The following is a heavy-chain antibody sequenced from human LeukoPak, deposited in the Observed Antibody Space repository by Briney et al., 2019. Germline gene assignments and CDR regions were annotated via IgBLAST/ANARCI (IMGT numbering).Heavy chain of an antibody. CDR3: ARDGDSSGYYEPDAFDI. CDR1: GFTFSSYG. Sequence: PGRSLRLSCAASGFTFSSYGMHWVRQAPGKGLEWVAVIWYDGSNKYYADSVKGRFTISRDNSKNTLYLQMNSLRAEDTAVYYCARDGDSSGYYEPDAFDIWGRGTMVTVSS. V-gene: IGHV3-33*01. J-gene: IGHJ3*02. D-gene: IGHD3-22*01. CDR2: IWYDGSNK.